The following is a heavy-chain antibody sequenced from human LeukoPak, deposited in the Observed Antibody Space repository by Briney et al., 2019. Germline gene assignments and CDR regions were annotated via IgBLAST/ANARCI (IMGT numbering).Heavy chain of an antibody. J-gene: IGHJ5*02. CDR3: ARAGQLVPGWFDP. Sequence: GGSLRPSCAASGFTFSSYAMSWVRQAPGKGLEWVSAISGSGGSTYYADSVKGRFTISRDNAKNSLYLQMNSLRAEDTAVYYCARAGQLVPGWFDPWGQGTLVTVSS. CDR2: ISGSGGST. D-gene: IGHD6-6*01. CDR1: GFTFSSYA. V-gene: IGHV3-23*01.